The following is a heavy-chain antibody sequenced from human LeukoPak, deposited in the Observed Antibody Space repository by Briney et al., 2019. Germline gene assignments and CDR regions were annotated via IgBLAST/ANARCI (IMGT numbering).Heavy chain of an antibody. D-gene: IGHD3-3*01. CDR2: IYTSGST. J-gene: IGHJ3*02. V-gene: IGHV4-4*07. CDR1: GGSISSYY. CDR3: ARDDFWSGYRAFDI. Sequence: PSETLSLTCSVSGGSISSYYWSWIRQPAGKGLEWIGRIYTSGSTNYNPSLKSRVTMSVHTSKNQFSLKLSPVTAADTAVYYCARDDFWSGYRAFDIWGQGTMVTVSS.